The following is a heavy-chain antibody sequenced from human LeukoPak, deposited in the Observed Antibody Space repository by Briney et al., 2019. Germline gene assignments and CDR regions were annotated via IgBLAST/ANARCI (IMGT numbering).Heavy chain of an antibody. CDR1: GISISSYY. CDR3: ARVSSWAFDY. Sequence: SETLSLACTVSGISISSYYWSWIRKPAGKGLEWIGSISISGRTNDNPSLKSRVTMSVDRSKNQFSLKLNSVTVADTAVYYCARVSSWAFDYWGQGALVTVSS. J-gene: IGHJ4*02. CDR2: ISISGRT. D-gene: IGHD6-13*01. V-gene: IGHV4-4*07.